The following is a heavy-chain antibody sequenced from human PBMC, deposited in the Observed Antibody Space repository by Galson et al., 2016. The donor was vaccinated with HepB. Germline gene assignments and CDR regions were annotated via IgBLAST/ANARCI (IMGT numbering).Heavy chain of an antibody. J-gene: IGHJ4*02. CDR3: AHAPNLYYFGN. CDR1: GFTFSSHW. D-gene: IGHD3-9*01. V-gene: IGHV3-7*03. Sequence: SLRLSCAASGFTFSSHWMSWVRQAPGKGLEWVANIKQDGSERSYVDSVKGRFTISRDNAKNSLSLQMNSLGVDDTALYYCAHAPNLYYFGNWGQGTLVTVSS. CDR2: IKQDGSER.